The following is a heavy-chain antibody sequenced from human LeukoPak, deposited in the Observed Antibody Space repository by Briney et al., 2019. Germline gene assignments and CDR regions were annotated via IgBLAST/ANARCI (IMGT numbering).Heavy chain of an antibody. CDR1: GGSISSSSYY. CDR2: IYYSGST. V-gene: IGHV4-39*01. CDR3: ASTYSSGWYFDY. Sequence: SETLSLTCTVSGGSISSSSYYWGWIRQPPGKGLEWIGSIYYSGSTYYNPSLKSRVTISVDTSKNQFSLKLSSVTAVDTAVYYCASTYSSGWYFDYWGQGTLVTVSS. J-gene: IGHJ4*02. D-gene: IGHD6-19*01.